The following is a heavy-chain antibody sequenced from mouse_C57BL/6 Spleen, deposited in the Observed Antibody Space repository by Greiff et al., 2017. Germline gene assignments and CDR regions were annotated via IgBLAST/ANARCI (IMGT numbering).Heavy chain of an antibody. Sequence: QVQLQQPGAELVMPGASVKLSCKASGYTFTSYWMHWVKQRPGQGLEWIGEIDPSDSYTNYNQKFKGKSTLTVDKSSSTAYMQLSSLTSEDSAVYYCARRRWDYYAMDDWGQGTSVTVSS. CDR1: GYTFTSYW. CDR2: IDPSDSYT. D-gene: IGHD1-1*02. V-gene: IGHV1-69*01. CDR3: ARRRWDYYAMDD. J-gene: IGHJ4*01.